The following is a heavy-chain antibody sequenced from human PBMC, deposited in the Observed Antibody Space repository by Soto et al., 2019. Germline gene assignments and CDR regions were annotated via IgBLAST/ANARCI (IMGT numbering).Heavy chain of an antibody. J-gene: IGHJ4*02. CDR1: GFTFSSDS. CDR2: ISSGSSYI. CDR3: ARGPRWLFDY. Sequence: PGGFLRLSCAASGFTFSSDSMNWVRQAPGKGLEWVSSISSGSSYIYYADSVKGRFTISRDNAKNSLYLQMNSLRAEDTAVYYCARGPRWLFDYWGQGTLVTVSS. V-gene: IGHV3-21*01. D-gene: IGHD5-12*01.